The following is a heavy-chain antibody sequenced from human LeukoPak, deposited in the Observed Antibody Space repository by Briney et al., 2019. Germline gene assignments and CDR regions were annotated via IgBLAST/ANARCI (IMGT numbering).Heavy chain of an antibody. D-gene: IGHD2-2*01. Sequence: ASVKVSCKASGYTFTGYYIHWVRQAPGQGLGWMGRINPNTGGTDYARKFQGRVTMTRDTSITTAYMELSSLRSEDTAVYYCATGDLVVPANWGQGTLVTVSS. CDR1: GYTFTGYY. CDR3: ATGDLVVPAN. J-gene: IGHJ4*02. CDR2: INPNTGGT. V-gene: IGHV1-2*06.